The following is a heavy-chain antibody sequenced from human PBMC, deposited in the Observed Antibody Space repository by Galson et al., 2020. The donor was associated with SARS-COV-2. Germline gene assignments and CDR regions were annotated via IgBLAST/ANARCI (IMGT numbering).Heavy chain of an antibody. CDR3: ATYYGSGGTGYAT. CDR1: GYIFTRYW. D-gene: IGHD3-10*01. Sequence: GESLKISCKGSGYIFTRYWIAWVRQMPGKGLEWMGTIYPGDFDIRYGPSFEGQVTISADNSVTTAYLQWNSLKTSDTAMYYCATYYGSGGTGYATWGRGTLVTVSS. CDR2: IYPGDFDI. V-gene: IGHV5-51*01. J-gene: IGHJ5*02.